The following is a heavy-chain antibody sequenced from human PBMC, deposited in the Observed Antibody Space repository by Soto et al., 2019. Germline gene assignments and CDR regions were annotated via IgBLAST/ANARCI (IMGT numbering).Heavy chain of an antibody. D-gene: IGHD6-19*01. CDR2: ISGSGGST. V-gene: IGHV3-23*01. CDR3: AKDPISWWPGAAGSDAFDI. J-gene: IGHJ3*02. Sequence: GGSLRLSCAASGFTFSSYAMSWVRQAPGKGLEWVSAISGSGGSTYYADSVKGRFTISRDNSKNTLYLQMNSLRAEDTAVYYCAKDPISWWPGAAGSDAFDIWGQGTMVTVSS. CDR1: GFTFSSYA.